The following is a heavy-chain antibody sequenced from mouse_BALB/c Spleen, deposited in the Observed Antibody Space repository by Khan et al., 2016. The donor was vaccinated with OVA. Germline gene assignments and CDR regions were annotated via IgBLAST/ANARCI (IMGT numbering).Heavy chain of an antibody. D-gene: IGHD2-3*01. Sequence: EVELVESGAELVRPGALVKLSCKASAFNIKDYYMHWVKQGPEQGLEWIGWIDPENGNTIYDPKFQGKASITADTSSNTAYLQLSSLTSEDTAVYYCTRDGYSPWFAYWGQGTLVTVSA. J-gene: IGHJ3*01. CDR3: TRDGYSPWFAY. V-gene: IGHV14-1*02. CDR1: AFNIKDYY. CDR2: IDPENGNT.